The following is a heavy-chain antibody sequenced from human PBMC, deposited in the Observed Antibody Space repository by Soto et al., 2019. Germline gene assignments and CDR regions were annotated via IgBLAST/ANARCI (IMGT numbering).Heavy chain of an antibody. D-gene: IGHD5-12*01. CDR2: ISYDGSNK. J-gene: IGHJ3*02. V-gene: IGHV3-30*18. CDR3: AKDNGCGCDWLRVGDASDI. CDR1: GFTSSSYG. Sequence: QVQLVESGGGVVQPGRSLRLSCAASGFTSSSYGMHWVHQAPGKGLEWVAVISYDGSNKYYADSVKGRLTISRDNSKNTLYLQMNSLRGEDTAVYYCAKDNGCGCDWLRVGDASDIGGQGTMVTVSS.